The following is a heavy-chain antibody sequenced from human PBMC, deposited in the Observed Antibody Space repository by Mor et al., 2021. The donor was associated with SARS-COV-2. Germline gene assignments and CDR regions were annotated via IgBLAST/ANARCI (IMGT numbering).Heavy chain of an antibody. Sequence: APGQGLEWMGGIIPIFGTANYAQKFQGRVTITADESTSTAYMELSSLRSEDTAVYYCARGPLASRPFDYWGQGTL. D-gene: IGHD6-6*01. V-gene: IGHV1-69*01. J-gene: IGHJ4*02. CDR3: ARGPLASRPFDY. CDR2: IIPIFGTA.